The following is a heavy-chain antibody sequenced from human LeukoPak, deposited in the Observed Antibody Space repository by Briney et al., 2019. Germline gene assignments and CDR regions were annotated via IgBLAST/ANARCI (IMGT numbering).Heavy chain of an antibody. D-gene: IGHD3-10*01. J-gene: IGHJ6*02. CDR3: AGGSGSGGYYNPYYYGMDV. CDR2: IIPVLGIA. Sequence: SSVNPSCKVSGGTFSSFAISWVRHAPGQGREWVGRIIPVLGIAYYGKKFQGRVTITADKSTSTAYMELSSLRSEATAVYYCAGGSGSGGYYNPYYYGMDVWGQGTTVTASS. CDR1: GGTFSSFA. V-gene: IGHV1-69*04.